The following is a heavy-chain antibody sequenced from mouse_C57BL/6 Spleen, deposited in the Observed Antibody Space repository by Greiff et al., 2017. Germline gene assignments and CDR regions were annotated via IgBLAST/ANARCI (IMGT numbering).Heavy chain of an antibody. Sequence: QVQLKESGPGLVQPSQSLSITCTVSGFSLTSYGVHWVRQSPGKGLEWLGGIWSGGSTDYNAAFISRLSISKDNAKSQVFFKMNSLQADDTAIYYCARDLPAVAWYFDVWGTGTTVTVSS. D-gene: IGHD1-1*01. J-gene: IGHJ1*03. CDR2: IWSGGST. CDR1: GFSLTSYG. CDR3: ARDLPAVAWYFDV. V-gene: IGHV2-2*01.